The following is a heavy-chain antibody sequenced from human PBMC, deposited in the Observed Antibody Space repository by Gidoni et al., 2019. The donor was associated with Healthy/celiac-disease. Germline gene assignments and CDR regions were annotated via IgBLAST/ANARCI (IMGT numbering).Heavy chain of an antibody. CDR3: ARSTGMLIGMGAYYFDY. J-gene: IGHJ4*02. CDR2: INPSGGST. D-gene: IGHD3-16*01. Sequence: QVQLVQSGAEVKKPGASVKVSCKASGTTFTSYYMHWVRQAPGQGLEWMGIINPSGGSTSYAQKFQGRVTMTRDTSTSTVYMELSSLRSEDTAVYYCARSTGMLIGMGAYYFDYWGQGTLVTVSS. CDR1: GTTFTSYY. V-gene: IGHV1-46*01.